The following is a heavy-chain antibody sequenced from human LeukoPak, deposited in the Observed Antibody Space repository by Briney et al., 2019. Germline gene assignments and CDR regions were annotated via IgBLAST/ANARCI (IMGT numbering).Heavy chain of an antibody. CDR3: AKDRTKGGYFDY. CDR2: IYYSGST. CDR1: GGSISSYY. D-gene: IGHD2-8*01. V-gene: IGHV4-59*01. J-gene: IGHJ4*02. Sequence: SETLSLTCTVSGGSISSYYWSWIRQPPGKGLEWIGYIYYSGSTNYNPSVKGRFTISRDNSKNTLYLQMNSLRAEDTAVYYCAKDRTKGGYFDYWGQGTLVTVSS.